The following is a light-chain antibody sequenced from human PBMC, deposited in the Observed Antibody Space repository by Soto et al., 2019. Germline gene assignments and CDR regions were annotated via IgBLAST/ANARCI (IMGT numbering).Light chain of an antibody. CDR2: GAS. V-gene: IGKV3-20*01. J-gene: IGKJ1*01. CDR3: QQYCSSRPT. CDR1: QSVSSSY. Sequence: EIVLTQSPGTLSLSPEERASLSCRASQSVSSSYLDWYQQKPGEAHRLLIYGASSRATGIPDRFSGSGSGTDFTLTISTREPEDFAVHSCQQYCSSRPTVGLRTKVEVE.